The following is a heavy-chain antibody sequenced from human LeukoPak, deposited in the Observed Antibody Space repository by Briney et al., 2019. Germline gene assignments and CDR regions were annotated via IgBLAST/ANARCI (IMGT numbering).Heavy chain of an antibody. CDR1: GYAFSAYY. CDR3: ARDRGIVVVVAEFDP. J-gene: IGHJ5*02. CDR2: LNPQTGDT. D-gene: IGHD2-15*01. V-gene: IGHV1-2*02. Sequence: ASVKVSCKASGYAFSAYYMHWVRQAPGQGLEWMGWLNPQTGDTHFAQKFQGRVTMTRDTSISTAYMELSRLRSDDTAVYYCARDRGIVVVVAEFDPWGQGTLVTVSS.